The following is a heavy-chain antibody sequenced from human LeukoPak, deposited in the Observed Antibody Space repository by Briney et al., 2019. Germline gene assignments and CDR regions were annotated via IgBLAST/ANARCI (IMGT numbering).Heavy chain of an antibody. J-gene: IGHJ3*02. CDR2: IYTSGST. CDR1: GGSMSSGSHY. V-gene: IGHV4-61*02. CDR3: ARDLCTNGVCYDAFDI. D-gene: IGHD2-8*01. Sequence: SETLFLTCTVSGGSMSSGSHYWSWIRQPAGKGLEWIGRIYTSGSTNYNPSLKSRVTISVDTSKNQFSLKLSSVTAADTAVYYCARDLCTNGVCYDAFDIWGQGTMVNVSS.